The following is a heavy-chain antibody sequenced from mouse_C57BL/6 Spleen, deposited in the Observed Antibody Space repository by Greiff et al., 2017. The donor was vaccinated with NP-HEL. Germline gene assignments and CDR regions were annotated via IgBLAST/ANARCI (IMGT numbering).Heavy chain of an antibody. Sequence: EVKLVESGGDLVKPGGSLKLSCAASGFTFSSYGMSWVPQTPDKRLEWVATISSGGSYTYYPDSVKGRFTISRDNAKNTLYLQKSRLRTEETAVYYCADGGGSSRAWFDYWGQGTLVTVSA. CDR3: ADGGGSSRAWFDY. CDR2: ISSGGSYT. J-gene: IGHJ3*01. V-gene: IGHV5-6*01. CDR1: GFTFSSYG. D-gene: IGHD1-1*01.